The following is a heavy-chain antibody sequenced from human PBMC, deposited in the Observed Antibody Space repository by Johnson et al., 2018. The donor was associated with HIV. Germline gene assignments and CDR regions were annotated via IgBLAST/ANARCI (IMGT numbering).Heavy chain of an antibody. J-gene: IGHJ3*02. CDR3: AKAQQLVPGGDAFDI. Sequence: MQLVESGGGLVQPGGSLRLSCAASGFTVSSNYMSWVRQAPGKGLEWVSVIYSGGSTYYADSVKGRFTISRDNSKNTLYLQMNSLRAEDTAVYYCAKAQQLVPGGDAFDIWGQGTMVTVSS. CDR1: GFTVSSNY. CDR2: IYSGGST. V-gene: IGHV3-66*01. D-gene: IGHD6-6*01.